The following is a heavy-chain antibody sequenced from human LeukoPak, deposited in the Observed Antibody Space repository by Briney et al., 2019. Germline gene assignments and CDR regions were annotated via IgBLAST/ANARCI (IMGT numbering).Heavy chain of an antibody. CDR1: GFTLSSYS. D-gene: IGHD1-26*01. CDR2: ISSSGLTT. J-gene: IGHJ4*02. V-gene: IGHV3-48*02. CDR3: ARDAISSGS. Sequence: GGSLRLSCAASGFTLSSYSMNWVRQAPGNGLEWVSYISSSGLTTNYADSVKGRFTIFRDNVKNLVYLQMNRLTDEDTAVYYCARDAISSGSWGQGTLVTVSS.